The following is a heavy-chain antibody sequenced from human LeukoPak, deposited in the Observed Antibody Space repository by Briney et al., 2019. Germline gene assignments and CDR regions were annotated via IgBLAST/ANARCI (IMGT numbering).Heavy chain of an antibody. Sequence: SETLSLTCTVSGGPISSYYWSWIRQPPGKGLEWIGYIYYSGSTNYNPSLKSRVTISVDTSKNQFSLKLSSVTAADTAVYYCTAGVVIIPSTWGQGTLVTVSS. V-gene: IGHV4-59*08. CDR1: GGPISSYY. D-gene: IGHD3-3*01. CDR3: TAGVVIIPST. CDR2: IYYSGST. J-gene: IGHJ5*02.